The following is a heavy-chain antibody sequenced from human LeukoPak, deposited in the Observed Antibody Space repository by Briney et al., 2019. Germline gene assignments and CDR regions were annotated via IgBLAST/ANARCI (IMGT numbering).Heavy chain of an antibody. CDR1: GGTFSSYA. CDR2: IIPILGIA. CDR3: AKEVEPLWSGYTWFDP. Sequence: SVKVSCKASGGTFSSYAISWVRPAPGQGLEWMGRIIPILGIANYAQKFQGRVTITADKSTSTAYMERSSLRSEGTAVYYCAKEVEPLWSGYTWFDPWGQGTLVTVSS. V-gene: IGHV1-69*04. J-gene: IGHJ5*02. D-gene: IGHD3-3*01.